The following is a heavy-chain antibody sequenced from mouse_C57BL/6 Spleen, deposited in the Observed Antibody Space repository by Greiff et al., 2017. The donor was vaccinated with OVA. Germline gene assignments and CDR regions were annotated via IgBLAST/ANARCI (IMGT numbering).Heavy chain of an antibody. V-gene: IGHV5-17*01. CDR3: ARGLRQGRGYAMDY. CDR2: ISSGSSTI. J-gene: IGHJ4*01. CDR1: GFTFSDYG. Sequence: EVMLVESGGGLVKPGGSLKLSCAASGFTFSDYGMHWVRQAPEKGLEWVAYISSGSSTIYYADTVKGRFTISRDNAKNTLFLQMTSLRSEDTAMYYWARGLRQGRGYAMDYWGQGTSVTVSS. D-gene: IGHD1-2*01.